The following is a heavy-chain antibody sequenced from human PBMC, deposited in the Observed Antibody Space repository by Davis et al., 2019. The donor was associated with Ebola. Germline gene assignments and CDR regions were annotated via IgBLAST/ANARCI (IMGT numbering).Heavy chain of an antibody. CDR3: ARDVGAAAGGDGDDY. CDR2: IIPILGIA. CDR1: GGTFSSYA. D-gene: IGHD6-13*01. Sequence: AASVKVPCKASGGTFSSYAISWVRQAPGQGLEWMGRIIPILGIANYAQKFQGRVTITADKSPSTAYMELSSLGSEETAVYYCARDVGAAAGGDGDDYWGQGTLVTVSS. J-gene: IGHJ4*02. V-gene: IGHV1-69*04.